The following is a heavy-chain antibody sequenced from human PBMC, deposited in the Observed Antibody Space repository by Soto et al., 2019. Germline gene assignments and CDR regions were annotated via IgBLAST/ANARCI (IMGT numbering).Heavy chain of an antibody. J-gene: IGHJ6*02. D-gene: IGHD2-15*01. CDR2: IYTSGST. Sequence: SETLSLTCTVSGGSISSYYWSWIRQPAGKGLEWIGRIYTSGSTNYNPSLKSRVTMSVDTSKNQFSLKLSSVTAADTAVYYCARDDSAAGSIYYYYYGMDVWGQGTTVTV. CDR3: ARDDSAAGSIYYYYYGMDV. CDR1: GGSISSYY. V-gene: IGHV4-4*07.